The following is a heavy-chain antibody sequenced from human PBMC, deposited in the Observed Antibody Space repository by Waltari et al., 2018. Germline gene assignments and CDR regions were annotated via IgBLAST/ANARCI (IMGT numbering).Heavy chain of an antibody. CDR1: GGSISSYY. J-gene: IGHJ6*03. CDR2: IYTSGST. CDR3: AREGRFPSYYYYMDV. Sequence: QVQLQESGPGLVKPSETLSLTCTVSGGSISSYYWSWIRQPAGKGLEWIGRIYTSGSTNYNPSLKSRVTMSVDTSKNQFSLKLSSVTAADTAVYYCAREGRFPSYYYYMDVWGKGTTVTSSS. D-gene: IGHD3-3*01. V-gene: IGHV4-4*07.